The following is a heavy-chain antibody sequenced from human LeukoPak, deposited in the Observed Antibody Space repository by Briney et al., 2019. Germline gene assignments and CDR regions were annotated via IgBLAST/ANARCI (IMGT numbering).Heavy chain of an antibody. V-gene: IGHV1-69*05. Sequence: ASVKVSCKASGDTFTSYGISWVRRAPGQGLEWLARIIPVFGTTNYARKFRGRVTVSTDDSTSTAFLELSSLTPEDTAVYYCAREGEGIAAAGTLLVYFDYWGQGTLVTVSS. CDR2: IIPVFGTT. J-gene: IGHJ4*02. CDR3: AREGEGIAAAGTLLVYFDY. CDR1: GDTFTSYG. D-gene: IGHD6-13*01.